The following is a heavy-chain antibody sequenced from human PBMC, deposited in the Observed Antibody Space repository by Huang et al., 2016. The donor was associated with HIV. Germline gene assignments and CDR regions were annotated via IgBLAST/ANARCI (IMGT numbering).Heavy chain of an antibody. J-gene: IGHJ4*02. D-gene: IGHD3-3*01. CDR1: GVSVTRSPWY. CDR3: ARDIAIFGEPLDS. Sequence: QPRLQESGPGLVKPSETLSLTCTVSGVSVTRSPWYWVWVRQSPGKGLEWLARINYDGRTSYNSALKRRLPTLRATSKNQFSLKLTSVTAADTAVYFCARDIAIFGEPLDSWGQGTAVTVSS. CDR2: INYDGRT. V-gene: IGHV4-39*01.